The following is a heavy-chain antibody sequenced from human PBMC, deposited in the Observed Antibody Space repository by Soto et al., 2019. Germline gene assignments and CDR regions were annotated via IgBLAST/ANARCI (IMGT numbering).Heavy chain of an antibody. J-gene: IGHJ4*02. Sequence: PSETLSLTCTVSGGSISSSSYYWGWIRQPPGKGLEWIGSIYYSGSTYYNPSLKSRVTISVDTSKNQFSLKLSSVTAADTAVYYCERGGTLGDYWGQGTLVTVSS. D-gene: IGHD1-1*01. CDR2: IYYSGST. CDR1: GGSISSSSYY. CDR3: ERGGTLGDY. V-gene: IGHV4-39*01.